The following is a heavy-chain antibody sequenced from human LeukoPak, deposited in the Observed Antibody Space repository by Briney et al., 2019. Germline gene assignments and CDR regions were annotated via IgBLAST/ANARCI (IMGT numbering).Heavy chain of an antibody. CDR3: PRDPQYSSSWNFDY. D-gene: IGHD6-13*01. V-gene: IGHV3-66*02. CDR2: IYSGGST. J-gene: IGHJ4*02. CDR1: GFTVSSNY. Sequence: GGSLRLSCAASGFTVSSNYMSWVRQAPGKGLKWVSVIYSGGSTYYADSVKGRFTISRDNSNNTLYLHMNSLRAEDTAVYYCPRDPQYSSSWNFDYWGQGTLVTVSS.